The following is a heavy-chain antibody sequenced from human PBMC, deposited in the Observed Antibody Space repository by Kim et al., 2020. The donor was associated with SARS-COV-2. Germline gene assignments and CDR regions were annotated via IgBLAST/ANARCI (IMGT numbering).Heavy chain of an antibody. J-gene: IGHJ4*02. CDR3: ARGADFDY. Sequence: SETLSLTCTVSGGSISSGGYYWSWIRQHPGKGLEWIGYIYYSGGTYYNPSLKSRVTISVDPSKNQFSLKLRSVTAADTAVYYCARGADFDYWGQGTLVTVSS. D-gene: IGHD3-16*01. CDR2: IYYSGGT. V-gene: IGHV4-31*03. CDR1: GGSISSGGYY.